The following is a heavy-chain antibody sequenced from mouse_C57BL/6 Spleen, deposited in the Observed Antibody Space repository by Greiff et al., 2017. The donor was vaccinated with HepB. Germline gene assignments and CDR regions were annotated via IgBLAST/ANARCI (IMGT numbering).Heavy chain of an antibody. V-gene: IGHV1-18*01. CDR2: INPNNGGT. D-gene: IGHD2-4*01. CDR1: GYTFTDYN. J-gene: IGHJ2*01. CDR3: ARSHYDYITFGD. Sequence: VQLQQSGPELVKPGASVKIPCKASGYTFTDYNMDWVKQSHGKSLEWIGDINPNNGGTIYNQKFKGKATLTVDKSSSTAYMELRSLTSEDTAVYYCARSHYDYITFGDWGKGTTLTVSS.